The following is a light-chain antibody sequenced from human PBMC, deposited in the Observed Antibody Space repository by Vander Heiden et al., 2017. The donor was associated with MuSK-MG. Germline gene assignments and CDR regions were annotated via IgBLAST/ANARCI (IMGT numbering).Light chain of an antibody. Sequence: IQITQSPSSLSASVGDTVTITCRASQGINNWLNWYQQKPGKAPNLLIYSTSKLHSGVPSRFSGSASGTDFTLTIRGLQPEDFATYYCQRSVRAAHTFGQGTKVEIK. CDR3: QRSVRAAHT. J-gene: IGKJ2*01. CDR1: QGINNW. CDR2: STS. V-gene: IGKV1-39*01.